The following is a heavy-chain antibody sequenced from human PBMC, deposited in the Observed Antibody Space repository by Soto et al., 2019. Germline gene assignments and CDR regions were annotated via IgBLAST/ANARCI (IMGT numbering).Heavy chain of an antibody. V-gene: IGHV3-30*18. Sequence: QVQLVESGGGVVPPGRSLRLSCAASGFTFSSYGMHWVRQAPGKGLEWVAVISYDGSNKYYADSVKGRFTISRDNSKNTLYLQMNSLRAEDTAVYYCAKDRDYYDSSGYFDYWGQGTLVTVSS. J-gene: IGHJ4*02. CDR2: ISYDGSNK. CDR3: AKDRDYYDSSGYFDY. D-gene: IGHD3-22*01. CDR1: GFTFSSYG.